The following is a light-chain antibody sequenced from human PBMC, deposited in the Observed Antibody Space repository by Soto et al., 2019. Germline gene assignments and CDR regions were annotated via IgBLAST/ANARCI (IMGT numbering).Light chain of an antibody. Sequence: DIQMTQSPSTLSASVGDRVTITCRASQSISSWLAWYQQKPGKAPTLLIYKASSLESGVPSRFSGSGSGTEFTLTITSLQPDEFATYDCQQYNSYPYTFGQGTKLEIK. V-gene: IGKV1-5*03. CDR1: QSISSW. CDR3: QQYNSYPYT. CDR2: KAS. J-gene: IGKJ2*01.